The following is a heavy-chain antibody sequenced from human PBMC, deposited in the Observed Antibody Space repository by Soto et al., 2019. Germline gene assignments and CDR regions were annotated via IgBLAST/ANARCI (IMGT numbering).Heavy chain of an antibody. CDR2: INPDGSFT. D-gene: IGHD3-9*01. Sequence: EVQLVESGGGSVQPGGSLRISCVASGFTFRKSWMHWVHQTPGKGLVWVSRINPDGSFTSYAESVKGRFSMTRDNAKNTLYLQMNSLRAGDTAVYYCTRDSFDETYYYGMDVWGQGTTVTVSS. CDR1: GFTFRKSW. V-gene: IGHV3-74*01. CDR3: TRDSFDETYYYGMDV. J-gene: IGHJ6*01.